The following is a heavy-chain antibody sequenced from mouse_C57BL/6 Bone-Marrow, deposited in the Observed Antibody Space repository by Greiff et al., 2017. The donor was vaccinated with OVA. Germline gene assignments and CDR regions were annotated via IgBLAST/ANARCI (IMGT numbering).Heavy chain of an antibody. J-gene: IGHJ3*01. Sequence: VQLQQSGAELVRPGASVTLSCKASGYTFTDYEMHWVKQTPVHGLEWIGAIDPETGGTAYNQKFKGKAILTADKSSSTAYMELRSLTSEDSAVYYCTSDGGTWFAYWGQGTLVTVSA. CDR3: TSDGGTWFAY. CDR1: GYTFTDYE. V-gene: IGHV1-15*01. CDR2: IDPETGGT.